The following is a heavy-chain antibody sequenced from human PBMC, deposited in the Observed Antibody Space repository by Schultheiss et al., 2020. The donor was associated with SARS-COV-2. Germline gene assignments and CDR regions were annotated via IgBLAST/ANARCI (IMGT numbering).Heavy chain of an antibody. V-gene: IGHV1-69*13. CDR2: IIPIIGTA. CDR1: GGTFSSDE. D-gene: IGHD4-17*01. Sequence: SVKVSCKASGGTFSSDEISWVRQAPGQGFEWMGGIIPIIGTANYAQNFQDRVTITAEEFTYTAYMEVHSLLSDDTAVYYCARFRGDYGSGDDFWGQGTLVTVSS. CDR3: ARFRGDYGSGDDF. J-gene: IGHJ4*02.